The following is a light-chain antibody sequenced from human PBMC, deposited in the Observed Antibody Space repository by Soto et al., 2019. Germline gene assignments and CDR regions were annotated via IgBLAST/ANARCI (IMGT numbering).Light chain of an antibody. CDR3: QQYSTWPYT. Sequence: EIVMTQSPATLSVSPGEKATLSCRASQSVSSNFAWYQQKPGQARRLLTYGASPGATGCPARFSGSGSGPECTLTISSRQSEDFAVYYGQQYSTWPYTFGQGTRLEIK. CDR1: QSVSSN. V-gene: IGKV3-15*01. CDR2: GAS. J-gene: IGKJ2*01.